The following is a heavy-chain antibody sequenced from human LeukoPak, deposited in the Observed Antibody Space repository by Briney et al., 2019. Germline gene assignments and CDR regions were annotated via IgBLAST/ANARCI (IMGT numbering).Heavy chain of an antibody. J-gene: IGHJ4*02. V-gene: IGHV5-51*01. CDR3: ARGSGSYHTAYLN. Sequence: GESLNISCKGSGYSFTSYWIGWVRQMPGKGLEWMGIIYPGDSDTRYSPSFQGQVTISADKSISTAYLQWSSLEASDTAMYYCARGSGSYHTAYLNWGQGTLVTVSS. D-gene: IGHD1-26*01. CDR2: IYPGDSDT. CDR1: GYSFTSYW.